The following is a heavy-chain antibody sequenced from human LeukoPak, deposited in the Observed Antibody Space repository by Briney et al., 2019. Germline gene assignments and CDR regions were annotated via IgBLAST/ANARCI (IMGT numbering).Heavy chain of an antibody. CDR2: ISADSGNT. CDR3: ARDRGSINWNYVPFDY. D-gene: IGHD1-7*01. J-gene: IGHJ4*02. CDR1: GYTFTRYG. V-gene: IGHV1-18*01. Sequence: ASVKVSCKASGYTFTRYGLSWLRQAPGQGLEWMGWISADSGNTNYAQKFQGRVTMTTDTSTTTAYMELRSLRSDDTAVYYCARDRGSINWNYVPFDYWGQGALVTVSS.